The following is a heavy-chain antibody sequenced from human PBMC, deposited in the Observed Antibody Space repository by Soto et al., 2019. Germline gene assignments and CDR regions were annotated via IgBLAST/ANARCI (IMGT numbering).Heavy chain of an antibody. CDR2: TYYRSKWYN. Sequence: SQTLSLTCAISGDSVSSNSAASNWIRQSPSRGLEWLGRTYYRSKWYNDYAVSVKSRITINPDTSNNQFSLQLNSVTPEDTDVIYFASMGFQAVAGKNYYHPVSAFRVQGTSVPVS. D-gene: IGHD6-19*01. J-gene: IGHJ4*02. CDR1: GDSVSSNSAA. V-gene: IGHV6-1*01. CDR3: ASMGFQAVAGKNYYHPVSAF.